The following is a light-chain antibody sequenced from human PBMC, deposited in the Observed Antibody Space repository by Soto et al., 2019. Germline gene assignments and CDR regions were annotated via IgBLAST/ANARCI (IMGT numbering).Light chain of an antibody. Sequence: AIRMTQSPSSFSASTGDRVTITCRASQGISSYLAWYQQKPGKAPKLLIYAASTLQSGVPSRFSGSGSGTDFTLTISCLQSEDFATYCCQQYYSYPCFGPGTKVDIK. CDR1: QGISSY. J-gene: IGKJ3*01. V-gene: IGKV1-8*01. CDR2: AAS. CDR3: QQYYSYPC.